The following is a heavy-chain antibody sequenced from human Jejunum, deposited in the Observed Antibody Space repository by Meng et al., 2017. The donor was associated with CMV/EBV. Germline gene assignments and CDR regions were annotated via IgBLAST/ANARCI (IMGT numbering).Heavy chain of an antibody. J-gene: IGHJ3*02. Sequence: SCAASGFTFSTYDMHWVRQATGKGLEWVSGIGTVGDTYYPDSVKGRFTISREHAKNSLYLQMNSLRAGDTAVYYCARDGGLGAFDIWGQGTMATVSS. D-gene: IGHD3-16*01. CDR3: ARDGGLGAFDI. CDR2: IGTVGDT. V-gene: IGHV3-13*01. CDR1: GFTFSTYD.